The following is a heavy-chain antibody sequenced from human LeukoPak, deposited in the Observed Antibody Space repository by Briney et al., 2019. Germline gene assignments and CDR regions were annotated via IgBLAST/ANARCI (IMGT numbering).Heavy chain of an antibody. CDR2: IYYSGST. CDR1: GDSIRNSDFY. V-gene: IGHV4-30-4*01. CDR3: ARAQVDYNNGPGSRGYYSYGMDV. Sequence: PSETLSLTCTVSGDSIRNSDFYWSWIRQSPGKGLEWIGYIYYSGSTNYNPSLKSRVTISKDTSKNQFSLKLNSVTAADTAVYYCARAQVDYNNGPGSRGYYSYGMDVWGRGTTVTVS. J-gene: IGHJ6*02. D-gene: IGHD4-11*01.